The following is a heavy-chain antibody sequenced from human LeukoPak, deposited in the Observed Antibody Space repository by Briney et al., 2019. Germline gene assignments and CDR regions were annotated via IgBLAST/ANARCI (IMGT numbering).Heavy chain of an antibody. CDR2: INPSGGST. CDR1: GYTFTSYY. V-gene: IGHV1-46*01. D-gene: IGHD5-12*01. CDR3: ARAGKSFVAANY. J-gene: IGHJ4*02. Sequence: GASVKVSCKASGYTFTSYYMHWVRQAPGQGLEWMGIINPSGGSTSYAQKFQGRVTMTRDTSTSTAYMELSSLRSEDTAVYYCARAGKSFVAANYWGQGTLVTVSS.